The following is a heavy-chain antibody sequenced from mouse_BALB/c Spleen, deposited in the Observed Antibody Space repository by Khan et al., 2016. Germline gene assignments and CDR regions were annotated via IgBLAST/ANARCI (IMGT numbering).Heavy chain of an antibody. CDR3: ARLGMITTNAMDY. CDR1: GYSITSDYA. D-gene: IGHD2-4*01. J-gene: IGHJ4*01. V-gene: IGHV3-2*02. CDR2: ISYSGST. Sequence: EVQLQESGPGLVKPSQSLSLTCTVTGYSITSDYAWNWIRQFPGNKLELMGYISYSGSTSYNPSLKSRISITRDTSKNQFYLQLNSVTTEDTATSYCARLGMITTNAMDYWGQGTSVTVSS.